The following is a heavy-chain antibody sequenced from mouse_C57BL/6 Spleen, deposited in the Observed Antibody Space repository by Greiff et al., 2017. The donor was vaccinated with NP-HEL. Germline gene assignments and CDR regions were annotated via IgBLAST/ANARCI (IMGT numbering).Heavy chain of an antibody. J-gene: IGHJ3*01. Sequence: QVQLQQSGAELVRPGASVTLSCKASGYTFTDYEMPWVKQTPVHGLEWIGAIDPETGGTAYNQKFKGKAILTADKSSSTAYMELRSLTSEDSAVYYCTRSVITTVTGAYWGQGTLVTVSA. CDR1: GYTFTDYE. CDR3: TRSVITTVTGAY. V-gene: IGHV1-15*01. D-gene: IGHD1-1*01. CDR2: IDPETGGT.